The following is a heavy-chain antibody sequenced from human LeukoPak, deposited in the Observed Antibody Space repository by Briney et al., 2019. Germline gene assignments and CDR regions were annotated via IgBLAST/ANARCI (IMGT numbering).Heavy chain of an antibody. CDR2: IYPGDSDT. V-gene: IGHV5-51*01. D-gene: IGHD6-19*01. CDR3: ARRRGLAVAGPSLPGYFDY. Sequence: GGSLKISCKGSGYSFTSYWIGWVRQMPGKGLEWMGIIYPGDSDTRYSPSFQGQVTISADKSISTAYLQWSSLKASDTAMYYCARRRGLAVAGPSLPGYFDYWGQGTLVTVSS. CDR1: GYSFTSYW. J-gene: IGHJ4*02.